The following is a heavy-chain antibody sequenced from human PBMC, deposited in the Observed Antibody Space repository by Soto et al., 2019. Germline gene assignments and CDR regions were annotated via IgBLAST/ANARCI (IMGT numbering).Heavy chain of an antibody. V-gene: IGHV4-30-4*01. CDR1: GGSISSGDYY. CDR3: AAGYCSSTSCYTPVGVWFDP. Sequence: PSETLSLTCTVSGGSISSGDYYWRWIRQPPGKGLEWIGYIYYSGSTYYNPSLKSRVTISVDTSKNQLSLKLSSVTAADTAVYYCAAGYCSSTSCYTPVGVWFDPWGQGTLVTVYS. D-gene: IGHD2-2*02. CDR2: IYYSGST. J-gene: IGHJ5*02.